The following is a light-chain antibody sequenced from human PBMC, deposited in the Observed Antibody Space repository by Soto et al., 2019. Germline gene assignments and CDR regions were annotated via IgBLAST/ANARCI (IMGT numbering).Light chain of an antibody. CDR1: QSVSSSY. J-gene: IGKJ1*01. CDR3: QQYGSSPRT. V-gene: IGKV3-20*01. Sequence: EIVFTLSPGTLSLSPGERATLSCRASQSVSSSYLAWHQQKPGQAPRLLIYGASSSATSIPDRFSGSGSGTDFTLTISRLEPEDFAVYYCQQYGSSPRTFGQGTKVDIK. CDR2: GAS.